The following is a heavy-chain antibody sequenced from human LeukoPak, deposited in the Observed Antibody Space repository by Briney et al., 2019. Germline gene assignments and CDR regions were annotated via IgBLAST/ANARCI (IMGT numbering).Heavy chain of an antibody. D-gene: IGHD5-18*01. CDR3: ATKAVTSRANPFDY. V-gene: IGHV3-7*01. Sequence: GGSLRLSCAASGFTFSNFWMSWVRQAPGKGLEWVANINRDGSEKNYVDSVKGRFTISRDNAKNSVYLQMDSLRAEDTAVYYCATKAVTSRANPFDYWGQGTLVTVSS. CDR2: INRDGSEK. J-gene: IGHJ4*02. CDR1: GFTFSNFW.